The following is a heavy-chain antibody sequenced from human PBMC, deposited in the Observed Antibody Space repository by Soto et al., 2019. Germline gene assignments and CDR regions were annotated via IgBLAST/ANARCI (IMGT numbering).Heavy chain of an antibody. CDR3: ARPPVAEQEYYFDY. V-gene: IGHV1-69*13. J-gene: IGHJ4*02. CDR1: GYTFTSYA. D-gene: IGHD2-21*01. Sequence: SVKVSCKASGYTFTSYAISWVRQAPGQGLEWMGGIIPIFGTANYAQKFQGRVTITADESTSTAYMELSSLRSEDTAVYYCARPPVAEQEYYFDYWGQGTLVTVSS. CDR2: IIPIFGTA.